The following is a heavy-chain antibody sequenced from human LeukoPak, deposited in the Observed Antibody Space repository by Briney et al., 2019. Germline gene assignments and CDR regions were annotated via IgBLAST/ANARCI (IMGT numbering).Heavy chain of an antibody. CDR2: ISGYNGDT. Sequence: ASVKVSCKASGYTFTSYGFSWVRQAPGQGLEWMGWISGYNGDTNYAQKPQGRVTMTTDISMSTAYMELRSLRFDDTAVYYCARDGSSYSSGWHDAFDIWGQGTMVTVSS. CDR3: ARDGSSYSSGWHDAFDI. J-gene: IGHJ3*02. CDR1: GYTFTSYG. D-gene: IGHD6-19*01. V-gene: IGHV1-18*01.